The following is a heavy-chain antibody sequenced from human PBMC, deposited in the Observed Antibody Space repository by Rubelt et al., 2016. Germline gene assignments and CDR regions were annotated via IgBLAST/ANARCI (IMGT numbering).Heavy chain of an antibody. J-gene: IGHJ6*03. CDR1: GYSIRSGYY. CDR3: ARLTTIQNYHYYMDV. V-gene: IGHV4-38-2*02. D-gene: IGHD5-24*01. CDR2: ISHDGST. Sequence: QVQLQESGPGLVKPSETLSLTCTVSGYSIRSGYYWGWIRQPPGKGLDWIGSISHDGSTYYNPSLRSRVTMSVDTSTNQFSRKLSSVTAADTAVYYCARLTTIQNYHYYMDVWGTGTTVTVS.